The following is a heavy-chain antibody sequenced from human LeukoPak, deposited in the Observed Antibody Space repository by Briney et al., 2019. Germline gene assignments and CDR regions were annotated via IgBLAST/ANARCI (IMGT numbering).Heavy chain of an antibody. V-gene: IGHV1-2*02. Sequence: ASVKVSCKASGYTFTGYYMHWVRQAPGQGLGWMGWINPNSGGTNYAQKFQGRVTMTRDTSISTAYMELSRLRSDDTAVYYCARDLGFGERGYYYYYMDVWGKGTTVTISS. CDR3: ARDLGFGERGYYYYYMDV. D-gene: IGHD3-10*01. CDR2: INPNSGGT. CDR1: GYTFTGYY. J-gene: IGHJ6*03.